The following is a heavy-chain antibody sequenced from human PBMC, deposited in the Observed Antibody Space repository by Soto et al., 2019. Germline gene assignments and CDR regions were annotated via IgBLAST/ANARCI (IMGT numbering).Heavy chain of an antibody. Sequence: ASETLSLTCTVSGGSISITSYYWGWIRQPPGKGLEWIGSIYYSGSTYYNASLKSRVTISVDTSKNQFSLKLSSVTAADTAVYYCVWLKYYHTSDYLVHWGQGMRVTVS. CDR3: VWLKYYHTSDYLVH. CDR2: IYYSGST. J-gene: IGHJ4*02. V-gene: IGHV4-39*01. D-gene: IGHD3-22*01. CDR1: GGSISITSYY.